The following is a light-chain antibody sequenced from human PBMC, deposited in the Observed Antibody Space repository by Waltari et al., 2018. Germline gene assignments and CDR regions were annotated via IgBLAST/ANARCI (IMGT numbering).Light chain of an antibody. V-gene: IGKV1-39*01. Sequence: DIQMNQSPSSLSASLGDRVTLTCRASYNLNNYLNWYQHKPGKAPKLLIYKTSTLQSGVPSRFSGSGSGTDYTFTINSLQSEDVATYYCQHNYGTPYSFGQGTKVEIK. J-gene: IGKJ2*03. CDR3: QHNYGTPYS. CDR1: YNLNNY. CDR2: KTS.